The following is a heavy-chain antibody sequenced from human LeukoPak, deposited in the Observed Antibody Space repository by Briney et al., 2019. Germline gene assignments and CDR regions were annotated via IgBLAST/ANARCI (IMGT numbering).Heavy chain of an antibody. J-gene: IGHJ5*02. Sequence: PSQTLSLTCTVFGGSFSSGDYYWSWLRQPPGKGLEWIGYIYYSGSTFYNPSLKSRVTISLDTSKGQFSLKLSSVSAADTAVYYCARSEGYAFDPWGQGTLVTVSS. D-gene: IGHD2-15*01. V-gene: IGHV4-30-4*01. CDR1: GGSFSSGDYY. CDR2: IYYSGST. CDR3: ARSEGYAFDP.